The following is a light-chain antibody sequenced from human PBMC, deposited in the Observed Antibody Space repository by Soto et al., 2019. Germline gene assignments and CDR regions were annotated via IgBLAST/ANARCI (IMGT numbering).Light chain of an antibody. V-gene: IGLV2-14*01. CDR1: TTDVGGYIY. J-gene: IGLJ2*01. CDR3: SSYTSSSRIV. CDR2: EVT. Sequence: QPVLTQPASVSGSPGQSITLSCTGTTTDVGGYIYVSWYQQHPGKAPKLLIYEVTNRPSGVSDRFSGSRSGNTASLTISGLQTEDEADYYCSSYTSSSRIVFGGGTKLTVL.